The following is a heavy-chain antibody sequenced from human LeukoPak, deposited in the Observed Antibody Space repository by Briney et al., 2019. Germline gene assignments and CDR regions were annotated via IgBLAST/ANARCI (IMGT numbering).Heavy chain of an antibody. Sequence: ASVTVSFMSSVYTFTTYGINWMRPAPGQGLAWMGWISAYKGDTKSAQKFQGRVTMTTETATSTAYMELRSLRSDDPAVYYCARDVEAARPGWFDPWGQGTLVSVSS. CDR1: VYTFTTYG. CDR3: ARDVEAARPGWFDP. D-gene: IGHD6-6*01. J-gene: IGHJ5*02. CDR2: ISAYKGDT. V-gene: IGHV1-18*04.